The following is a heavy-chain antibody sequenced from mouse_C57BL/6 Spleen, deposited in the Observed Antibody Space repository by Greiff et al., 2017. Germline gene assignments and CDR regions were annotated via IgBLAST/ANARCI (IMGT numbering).Heavy chain of an antibody. CDR2: INPSSGYT. D-gene: IGHD2-12*01. CDR1: GYTFTSYT. Sequence: QVQLQQSGAELARPGASVKMSCKASGYTFTSYTMHWVKQRPGQGLEWIGYINPSSGYTKYNQKFKDKATLTADKTSSTAYMQLSSLTSEDSAVYYCARGGYYYSWGDYAMGYWGQGTSVTVSS. CDR3: ARGGYYYSWGDYAMGY. V-gene: IGHV1-4*01. J-gene: IGHJ4*01.